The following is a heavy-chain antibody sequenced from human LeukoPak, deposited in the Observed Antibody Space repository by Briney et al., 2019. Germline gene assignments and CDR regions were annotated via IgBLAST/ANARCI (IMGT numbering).Heavy chain of an antibody. CDR2: IYHSGST. D-gene: IGHD6-13*01. CDR3: ARREAAAPGNWYFDL. V-gene: IGHV4-4*02. J-gene: IGHJ2*01. CDR1: GGSISSGNW. Sequence: SGTLSLTCAVSGGSISSGNWWSWVRQPPGKGLEWTGEIYHSGSTNYNPSLKSRVTISVDKSKNQFSLKLSSVTAADTAVYYCARREAAAPGNWYFDLWGRGTLVTVSS.